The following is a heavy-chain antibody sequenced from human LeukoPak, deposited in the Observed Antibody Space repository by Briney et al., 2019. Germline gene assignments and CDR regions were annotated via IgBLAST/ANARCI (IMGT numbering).Heavy chain of an antibody. Sequence: GGSLRLSCAASGFTFSSYSMNWVRQAPGKGLEWVSSISSSSSYIYYADSVKGRFTISRDNAKNSLYLQMNSLRAEDTAVYYCARDLVAGGFDYWGQATLVTVSS. J-gene: IGHJ4*02. CDR2: ISSSSSYI. CDR1: GFTFSSYS. CDR3: ARDLVAGGFDY. V-gene: IGHV3-21*01. D-gene: IGHD2-15*01.